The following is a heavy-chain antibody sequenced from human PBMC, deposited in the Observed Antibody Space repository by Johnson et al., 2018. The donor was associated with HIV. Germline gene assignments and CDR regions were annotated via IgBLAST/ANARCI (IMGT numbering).Heavy chain of an antibody. CDR1: GFTFSSYD. V-gene: IGHV3-30*03. CDR3: ARDGAADNAFDI. J-gene: IGHJ3*02. CDR2: ISYDGSNK. D-gene: IGHD3-16*01. Sequence: QVQLVESGGGLKQPGGSLRLSCAASGFTFSSYDMHWVRQAPGKGLEWVAVISYDGSNKNHADSVKGRFTISRDNAKNTLYLQMNSLRAEDTAVYYCARDGAADNAFDIWGQGTMVTVSS.